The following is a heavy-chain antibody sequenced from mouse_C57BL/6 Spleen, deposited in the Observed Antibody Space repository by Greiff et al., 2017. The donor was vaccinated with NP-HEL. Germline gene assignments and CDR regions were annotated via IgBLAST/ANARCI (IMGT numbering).Heavy chain of an antibody. CDR3: ARESPYYAMDY. V-gene: IGHV1-42*01. CDR2: INPSTGGT. J-gene: IGHJ4*01. CDR1: GYSFTGYY. Sequence: VQLKQSGPELVKPGASVKISCKASGYSFTGYYMNWVKQSPEKSLEWIGEINPSTGGTTYNQKFKAKATLTVDKSSSTAYMQLKSLTSEDSAVYYCARESPYYAMDYWGQGTSVTVSS.